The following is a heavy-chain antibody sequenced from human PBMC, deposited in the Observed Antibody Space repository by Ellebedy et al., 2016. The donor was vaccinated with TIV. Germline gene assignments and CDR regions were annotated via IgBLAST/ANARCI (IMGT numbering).Heavy chain of an antibody. D-gene: IGHD4-17*01. J-gene: IGHJ4*02. CDR1: GGSISSGTYY. V-gene: IGHV4-39*01. CDR3: ARRDYRAYFDY. CDR2: MSYSGSG. Sequence: MPGGSLRLSCTVSGGSISSGTYYWAWIRQPPGKGLEWIGGMSYSGSGYYNPSLKSRVTISVDRSQNQFSLRLSSVTAADTAVYYCARRDYRAYFDYWGQGILVTVSS.